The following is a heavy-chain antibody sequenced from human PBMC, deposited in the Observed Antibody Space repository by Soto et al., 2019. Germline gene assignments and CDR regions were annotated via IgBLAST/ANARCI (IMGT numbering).Heavy chain of an antibody. D-gene: IGHD4-17*01. Sequence: SETLSLTCTVYGGSIRSYYWSWIRQPPGEGLEWIGNIYCSGSTNYNPSRKSRVTMSVDMSKNQVSLKLSSVTAADTAVYYCTRVGGYYGDYPNFDYWGQGALVTVSS. V-gene: IGHV4-59*01. CDR1: GGSIRSYY. CDR2: IYCSGST. J-gene: IGHJ4*02. CDR3: TRVGGYYGDYPNFDY.